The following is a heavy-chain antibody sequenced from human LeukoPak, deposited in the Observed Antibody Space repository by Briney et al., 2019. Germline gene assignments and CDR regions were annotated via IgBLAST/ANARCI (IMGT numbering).Heavy chain of an antibody. D-gene: IGHD3-16*01. CDR1: GYTFTSYD. CDR3: ARDGQWPPGEYYFDY. CDR2: MNPNSGNT. Sequence: GASVKVSCKASGYTFTSYDINWVRQATGQGLEWMGWMNPNSGNTGYAQKFQGRVTITRNTSISTSYMELSSLRSEDTAVYYCARDGQWPPGEYYFDYWGQGTLVTVSS. V-gene: IGHV1-8*03. J-gene: IGHJ4*02.